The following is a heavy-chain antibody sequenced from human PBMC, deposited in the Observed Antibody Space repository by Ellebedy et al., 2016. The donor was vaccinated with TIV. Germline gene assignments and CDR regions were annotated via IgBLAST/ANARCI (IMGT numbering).Heavy chain of an antibody. J-gene: IGHJ3*02. Sequence: GGSLRLXXAASEFTFSYYSMNWVRQAAGKGLEWISYIVGTGTTTYYADSVKGRFTTSRDNSKNSLFLQMNSLRDDDTAVYYCARRGNYLGDAFDIWGQGAMVIVSS. V-gene: IGHV3-48*02. CDR1: EFTFSYYS. D-gene: IGHD1-26*01. CDR3: ARRGNYLGDAFDI. CDR2: IVGTGTTT.